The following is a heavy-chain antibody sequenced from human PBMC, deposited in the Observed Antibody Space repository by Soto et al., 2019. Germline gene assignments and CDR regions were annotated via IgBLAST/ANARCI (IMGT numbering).Heavy chain of an antibody. D-gene: IGHD5-18*01. CDR3: ARDQDSSYGSYWFDP. CDR1: GFTFSDYY. Sequence: LRLSCAASGFTFSDYYMSWIRQAPGKGLEWVSYISSSGSTIYYADSVKGRFTISRDNAKNSLYLQMNSLRAEDTAVYYCARDQDSSYGSYWFDPWGQGTLVTVSS. V-gene: IGHV3-11*01. CDR2: ISSSGSTI. J-gene: IGHJ5*02.